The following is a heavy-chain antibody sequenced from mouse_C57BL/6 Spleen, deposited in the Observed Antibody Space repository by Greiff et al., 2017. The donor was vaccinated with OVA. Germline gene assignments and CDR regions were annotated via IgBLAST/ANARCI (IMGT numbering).Heavy chain of an antibody. V-gene: IGHV1-52*01. J-gene: IGHJ2*01. CDR2: IDPSDSET. CDR3: ARSNYDGYYFDY. CDR1: GYTFTSYW. D-gene: IGHD2-3*01. Sequence: VQLQQSGAELVRPGSSVKLSCKASGYTFTSYWMHWVKQRPIQGLEWIGNIDPSDSETHYNQKFKDKATLTVDKSSSTAYMQLSSLTSEDSAVYYCARSNYDGYYFDYWGQGTTLTVSS.